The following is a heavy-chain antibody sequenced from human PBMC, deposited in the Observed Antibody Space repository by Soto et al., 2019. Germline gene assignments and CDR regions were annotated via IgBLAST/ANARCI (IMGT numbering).Heavy chain of an antibody. Sequence: SVKVSCKASGGTFSSYAISWVRQAPGQGLEWMGGFIPIFGTANYAQKFQGRVTITADESTSTAYMELSSLRSEDTAVYYCARKEYCSSTSCYSSWFDPWGQGTLVTVSS. CDR3: ARKEYCSSTSCYSSWFDP. D-gene: IGHD2-2*01. V-gene: IGHV1-69*13. J-gene: IGHJ5*02. CDR2: FIPIFGTA. CDR1: GGTFSSYA.